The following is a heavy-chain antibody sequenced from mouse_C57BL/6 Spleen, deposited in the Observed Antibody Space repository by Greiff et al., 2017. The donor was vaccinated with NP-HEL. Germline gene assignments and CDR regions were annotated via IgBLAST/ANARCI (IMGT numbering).Heavy chain of an antibody. CDR2: ISYDGSN. D-gene: IGHD2-3*01. V-gene: IGHV3-6*01. Sequence: EVKLQESGPGLVKPSQSLSLTCSVTGYSITSGYYWNWIRQFPGNKLEWMGYISYDGSNNSNPSLKNRIPLTRDTSKNQFVLKLNSVTTEDTATKYCARVYDGYYDFDYWGQGTTLTVSA. J-gene: IGHJ2*01. CDR3: ARVYDGYYDFDY. CDR1: GYSITSGYY.